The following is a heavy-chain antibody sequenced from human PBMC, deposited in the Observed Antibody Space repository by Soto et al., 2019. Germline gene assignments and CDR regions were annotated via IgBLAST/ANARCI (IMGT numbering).Heavy chain of an antibody. J-gene: IGHJ4*02. Sequence: EVQLVESGGGLVQPGGSLRLSCAASGFTFSNYWMNWVRQAPGKGLEWVANINEDGSEKYYVDSAKGRFTISKDNAKNSLYLQMSSLRAEDTAVYHCARDLFDYWGQGTLVTVSS. CDR3: ARDLFDY. CDR1: GFTFSNYW. CDR2: INEDGSEK. V-gene: IGHV3-7*01.